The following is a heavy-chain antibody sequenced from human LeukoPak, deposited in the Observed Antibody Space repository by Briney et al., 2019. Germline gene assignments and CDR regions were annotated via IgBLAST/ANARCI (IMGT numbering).Heavy chain of an antibody. D-gene: IGHD1-26*01. CDR1: GGSISSSSYY. Sequence: SETLSLTCTVSGGSISSSSYYWGWIRQPPGKGLEWIGSIYYSGSTYYNPSLKSRVTISVDTSKSQFSLKLSSVTAADRAVYXXXXDGRYYYAFDIWGQGTMVTVSS. V-gene: IGHV4-39*03. CDR3: XXDGRYYYAFDI. J-gene: IGHJ3*02. CDR2: IYYSGST.